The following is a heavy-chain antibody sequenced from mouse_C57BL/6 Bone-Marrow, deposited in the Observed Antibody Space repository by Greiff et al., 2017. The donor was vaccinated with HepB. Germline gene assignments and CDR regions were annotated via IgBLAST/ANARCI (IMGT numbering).Heavy chain of an antibody. V-gene: IGHV5-6*01. D-gene: IGHD2-1*01. CDR3: ARQEGNYVNYFDY. CDR1: GFTFSSYG. Sequence: EVQWVESGGDLVKPGGSLKLSCAASGFTFSSYGMSWVRQTPDKRLEWVATISSGGSYTYYPDSVKGRFTISRDNAKNTLYLQMSSLKSEDTAMYYCARQEGNYVNYFDYWGQGTTLTVSS. J-gene: IGHJ2*01. CDR2: ISSGGSYT.